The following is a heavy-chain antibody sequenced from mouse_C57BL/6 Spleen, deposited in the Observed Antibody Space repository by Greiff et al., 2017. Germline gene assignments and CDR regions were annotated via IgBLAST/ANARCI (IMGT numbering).Heavy chain of an antibody. CDR2: IDPSDSYT. D-gene: IGHD1-1*01. V-gene: IGHV1-59*01. Sequence: QVQLQQPGAELVRPGTSVKLSCKASGYTFTSYWMHWVKQRPGQGLEWIGVIDPSDSYTNYNQKFKGKATLTVDTSSSTAYMQLSSLTSEDSAVYYCARIGPITTEYDYWGQGTTLTVSS. CDR3: ARIGPITTEYDY. J-gene: IGHJ2*01. CDR1: GYTFTSYW.